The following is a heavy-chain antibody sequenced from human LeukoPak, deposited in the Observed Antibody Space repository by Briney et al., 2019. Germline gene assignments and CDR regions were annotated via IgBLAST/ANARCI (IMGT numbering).Heavy chain of an antibody. D-gene: IGHD4-11*01. CDR1: GFTFSSYW. CDR2: IKQDGSEK. Sequence: PGGSLRLSCAASGFTFSSYWMSWVRQAPGKGLEWVANIKQDGSEKYYADSVKGRFTISRDNAKNSLYLQMNSLRAEDTALYYCAKSLKFEDYTNLPFDYWGQGTLVTVSS. CDR3: AKSLKFEDYTNLPFDY. J-gene: IGHJ4*02. V-gene: IGHV3-7*03.